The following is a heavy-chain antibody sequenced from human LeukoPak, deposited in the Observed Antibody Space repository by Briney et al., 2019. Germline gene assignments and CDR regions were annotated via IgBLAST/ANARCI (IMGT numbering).Heavy chain of an antibody. V-gene: IGHV3-23*01. Sequence: PGGSLRLSCAASGFTFNSYAMSWVRQAPGKGLEWVSTIGFGDGSTYYADSVKGRFTISRDNSKNTLYLQMNYLRAEDTAVYYCAKDPTSVGGRHDWLLDYWGQGTLVTVSS. D-gene: IGHD3-9*01. J-gene: IGHJ4*02. CDR1: GFTFNSYA. CDR2: IGFGDGST. CDR3: AKDPTSVGGRHDWLLDY.